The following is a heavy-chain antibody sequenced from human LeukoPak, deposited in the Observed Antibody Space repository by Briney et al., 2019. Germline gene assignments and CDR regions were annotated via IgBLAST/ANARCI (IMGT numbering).Heavy chain of an antibody. CDR3: AKALVGASYTRGAFDI. CDR1: GFTFSSYS. Sequence: GGSLRLSCAASGFTFSSYSMNWVRQAPGKGLEWVSSISSSSSYIYYADSVKGRFTISRDNAKNSLYLQMNSLRAEDTAVYYCAKALVGASYTRGAFDIWGQGTMVTVSS. V-gene: IGHV3-21*04. CDR2: ISSSSSYI. J-gene: IGHJ3*02. D-gene: IGHD1-26*01.